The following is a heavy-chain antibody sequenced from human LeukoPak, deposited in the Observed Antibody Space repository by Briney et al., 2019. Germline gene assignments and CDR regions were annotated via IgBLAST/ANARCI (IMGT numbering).Heavy chain of an antibody. CDR1: GFIFSDYW. J-gene: IGHJ4*02. Sequence: GGSLRLSCAASGFIFSDYWMHWVRQGPGKGLVWVSRIKSDGSSTSYADSVKGRFTISRDNAKNTVYVHMNSLRDEDTAVYYCARGGRYAYYFDYWGQGTLVTVSS. D-gene: IGHD3-16*01. CDR3: ARGGRYAYYFDY. V-gene: IGHV3-74*01. CDR2: IKSDGSST.